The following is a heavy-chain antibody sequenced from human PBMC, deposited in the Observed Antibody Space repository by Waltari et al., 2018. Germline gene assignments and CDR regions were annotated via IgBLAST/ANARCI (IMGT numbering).Heavy chain of an antibody. CDR2: IYYSGST. CDR1: GGSISSYY. V-gene: IGHV4-59*01. J-gene: IGHJ5*02. CDR3: ARRGRYGQYNWFDP. Sequence: QVQLQESGPGLVKPSETLSLTCTVSGGSISSYYWSWIRQPPGKGLEWIGYIYYSGSTNYNPSLKSRVTISVDTSKNQFSLKLSSVTAADTAMYYCARRGRYGQYNWFDPWGQGTLVTVSS. D-gene: IGHD3-10*01.